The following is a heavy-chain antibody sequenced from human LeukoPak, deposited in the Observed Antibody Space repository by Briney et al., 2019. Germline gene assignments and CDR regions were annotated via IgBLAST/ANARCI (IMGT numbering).Heavy chain of an antibody. V-gene: IGHV4-39*07. CDR3: ARGVGVGQLVT. Sequence: SETLSLTCTVSGGPISSSTNYWGWIRQPPGKGLEWIGNIYYSGSAYSSLKSRVTMSVDTSKNQFSLKLSSVTAADTAIYYCARGVGVGQLVTWGQGTLVTVSS. D-gene: IGHD6-6*01. J-gene: IGHJ5*02. CDR2: IYYSGSA. CDR1: GGPISSSTNY.